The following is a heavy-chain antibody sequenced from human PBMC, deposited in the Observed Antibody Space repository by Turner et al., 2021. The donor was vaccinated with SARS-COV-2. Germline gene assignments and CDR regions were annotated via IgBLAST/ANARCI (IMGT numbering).Heavy chain of an antibody. J-gene: IGHJ4*02. CDR3: AKSYSGSYWDRNDY. CDR2: ISYDGSNK. Sequence: QVQLVESVAGVVQPRRSLRLSRAASGLTCSIYGMHWVRQAPGKGLEWVAVISYDGSNKYYADSVKGRFTISRDNSKNTLYLQMNSLRAEDTAVYYCAKSYSGSYWDRNDYWGQGTLVTVSS. D-gene: IGHD1-26*01. CDR1: GLTCSIYG. V-gene: IGHV3-30*18.